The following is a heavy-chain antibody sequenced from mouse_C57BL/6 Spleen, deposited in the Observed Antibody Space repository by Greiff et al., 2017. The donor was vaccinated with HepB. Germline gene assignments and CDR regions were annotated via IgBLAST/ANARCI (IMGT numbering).Heavy chain of an antibody. D-gene: IGHD2-1*01. J-gene: IGHJ4*01. CDR3: ARPYGTYYYAMDY. CDR2: INPNNGGT. CDR1: GYTFTDYN. Sequence: VQLQQSGPELVKPGASVKMSCKASGYTFTDYNMHWVKQSHGKSLEWIGYINPNNGGTSYNQKFKGKATLTVNKSSSTAYMELRSLTSEDSAVYYGARPYGTYYYAMDYWGQGTSVTVSS. V-gene: IGHV1-22*01.